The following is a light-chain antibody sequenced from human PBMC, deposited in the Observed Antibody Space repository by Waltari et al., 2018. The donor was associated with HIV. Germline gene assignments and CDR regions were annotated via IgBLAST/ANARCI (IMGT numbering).Light chain of an antibody. CDR3: SSYTGTSTLV. CDR2: EVA. V-gene: IGLV2-14*01. J-gene: IGLJ2*01. Sequence: QSALTQPASVSGSPGQSISMSCTGTSSDVGGYNFVSWYQQHPVNVTKLLIYEVANRPSVVSGRFSGSKAGNTASLTISGLQAEDEADYYCSSYTGTSTLVFGGGTKLTVL. CDR1: SSDVGGYNF.